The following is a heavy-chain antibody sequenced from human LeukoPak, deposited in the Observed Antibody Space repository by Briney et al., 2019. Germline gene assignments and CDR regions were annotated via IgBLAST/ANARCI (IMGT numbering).Heavy chain of an antibody. CDR3: TRDSSSTLGY. D-gene: IGHD6-13*01. Sequence: PGGSLRLSCAASGFMFSSYWMHWVRQAPGKGLVWVSRINSDGSITSYADSVKGRLTISRDNAKNTPYLQMNSLRAEDTAVYYCTRDSSSTLGYWGQGTLVTVSS. CDR1: GFMFSSYW. J-gene: IGHJ4*02. CDR2: INSDGSIT. V-gene: IGHV3-74*01.